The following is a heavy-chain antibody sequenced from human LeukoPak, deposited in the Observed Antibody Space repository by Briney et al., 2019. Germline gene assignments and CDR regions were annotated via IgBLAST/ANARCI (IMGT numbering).Heavy chain of an antibody. CDR3: ARDEYDFWSGYYYPDY. V-gene: IGHV3-7*01. CDR2: INQDGSEK. J-gene: IGHJ4*02. Sequence: GGSLRLSCAASGFTFCSYFMSWVRQAPGKGLEWVATINQDGSEKYSVDSVKGRFTISRDNAKNSLYLQMNSLRAEDTAVYYCARDEYDFWSGYYYPDYWGQGTLVTVSS. D-gene: IGHD3-3*01. CDR1: GFTFCSYF.